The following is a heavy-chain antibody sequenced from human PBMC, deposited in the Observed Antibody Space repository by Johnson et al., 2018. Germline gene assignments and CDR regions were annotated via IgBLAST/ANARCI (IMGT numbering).Heavy chain of an antibody. D-gene: IGHD2-2*01. CDR2: IRWNSGSI. Sequence: VRLVESGGGLVQPSRSLRLSCAASGFTFDDYAMHWVRQAPGKGLEWVSGIRWNSGSIGYADSVQVRFTISRDNAKNSLYLQMNSLRAEDTALYYCAKDGGYCRSTSCHGEYYYYMDVWGKGTTVTVSS. J-gene: IGHJ6*03. V-gene: IGHV3-9*01. CDR1: GFTFDDYA. CDR3: AKDGGYCRSTSCHGEYYYYMDV.